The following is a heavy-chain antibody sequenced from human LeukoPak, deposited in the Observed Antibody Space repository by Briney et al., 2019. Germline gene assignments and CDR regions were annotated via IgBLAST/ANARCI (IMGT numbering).Heavy chain of an antibody. CDR1: GGSVSSHQ. Sequence: SETLSLTCTVSGGSVSSHQWSWIRQPPGKGLEWIGYIYYSGSTNYNPSLKSRFTISIDTSKNQFSLKLSSVTAADTAVYYCARGVIAVAGTGNWFDPWGQGTLVTVSS. CDR2: IYYSGST. CDR3: ARGVIAVAGTGNWFDP. V-gene: IGHV4-59*02. J-gene: IGHJ5*02. D-gene: IGHD6-19*01.